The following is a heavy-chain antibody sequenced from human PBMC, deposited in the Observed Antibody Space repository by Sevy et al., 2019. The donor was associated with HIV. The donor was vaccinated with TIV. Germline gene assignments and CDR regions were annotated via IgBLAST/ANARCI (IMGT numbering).Heavy chain of an antibody. Sequence: GESLKISCAASGFTPSTYGIHWVRQAPGKGLEWVAVIGYDGSNKYYADSVRGRFTISRDNSKNTLFLQMDSLRGEDTAVYYCARDPRMYGDYLLAYFDYWGQGTLVTVSS. CDR3: ARDPRMYGDYLLAYFDY. V-gene: IGHV3-33*01. CDR2: IGYDGSNK. D-gene: IGHD2-8*01. CDR1: GFTPSTYG. J-gene: IGHJ4*02.